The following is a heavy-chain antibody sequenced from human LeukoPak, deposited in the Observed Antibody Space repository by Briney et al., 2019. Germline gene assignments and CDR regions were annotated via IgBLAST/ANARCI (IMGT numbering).Heavy chain of an antibody. CDR2: IYSGGTT. CDR1: GFTVSTNC. J-gene: IGHJ4*02. D-gene: IGHD2-15*01. V-gene: IGHV3-53*04. Sequence: GGSLRLSCAASGFTVSTNCMTWVRQAPGKGLEWVSTIYSGGTTYYADSVMGRFTISRHNSRNTLYLQMNSLRAEDTAVYYCAKPDTETDIVVVVAAPPPFDYWGQGTLVTVSS. CDR3: AKPDTETDIVVVVAAPPPFDY.